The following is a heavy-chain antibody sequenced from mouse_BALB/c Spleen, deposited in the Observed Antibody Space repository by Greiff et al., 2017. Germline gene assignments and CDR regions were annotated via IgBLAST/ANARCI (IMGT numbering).Heavy chain of an antibody. Sequence: QVQLQQPGAELVKPGASVKLSCKASGYTFTSYWMHWVKQRPGKGLEWIGEIDPSDSYTNYNQKFKGKATLTVDKSSSTAYMQLSSLTSEDSAVYYSARGLRLPYYYAMDYGGQGTSVTVSS. CDR3: ARGLRLPYYYAMDY. V-gene: IGHV1-69*02. CDR2: IDPSDSYT. D-gene: IGHD1-2*01. J-gene: IGHJ4*01. CDR1: GYTFTSYW.